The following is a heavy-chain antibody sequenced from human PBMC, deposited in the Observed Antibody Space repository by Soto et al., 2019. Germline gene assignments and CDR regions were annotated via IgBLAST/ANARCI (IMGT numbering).Heavy chain of an antibody. CDR2: IVVGSGNT. CDR1: GFTFTSSA. J-gene: IGHJ6*02. D-gene: IGHD3-3*01. V-gene: IGHV1-58*01. CDR3: AAGTSYDFWSGYWDYYYGMDV. Sequence: SVKVSCQASGFTFTSSAVQWVRQARGQRLEWIGWIVVGSGNTNYAQKFQERVTITRDMSTSTAYMELSSLRSEDTAVYYCAAGTSYDFWSGYWDYYYGMDVWGQGTTVTVSS.